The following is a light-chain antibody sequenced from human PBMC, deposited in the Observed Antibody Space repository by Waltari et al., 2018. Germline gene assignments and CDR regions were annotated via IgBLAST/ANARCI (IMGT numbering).Light chain of an antibody. V-gene: IGKV1-NL1*01. Sequence: DIQLTQSQASLSASVGARVTTLCRARQGITSSLAWYQQQPGKAPKLLVFAASRLQSGVPSRFSGSGSGTQYTLTISNLQPEDFATYYCQQYSSTLLITFGGGTKVEIK. CDR3: QQYSSTLLIT. J-gene: IGKJ4*01. CDR2: AAS. CDR1: QGITSS.